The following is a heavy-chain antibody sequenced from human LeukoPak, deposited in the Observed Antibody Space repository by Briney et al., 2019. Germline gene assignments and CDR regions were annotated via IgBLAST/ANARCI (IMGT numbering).Heavy chain of an antibody. Sequence: PGGSLRLSCAASGFTLSSYGMHWVRQAPGKGLEWVAFIRYDGSNKYYADSVKGRFTISRDNSKNTLYLQMNSLRAEDTAVYYCAKDRWKAYYFDYWGQGTLVTVSS. J-gene: IGHJ4*02. CDR1: GFTLSSYG. CDR2: IRYDGSNK. D-gene: IGHD4-23*01. V-gene: IGHV3-30*02. CDR3: AKDRWKAYYFDY.